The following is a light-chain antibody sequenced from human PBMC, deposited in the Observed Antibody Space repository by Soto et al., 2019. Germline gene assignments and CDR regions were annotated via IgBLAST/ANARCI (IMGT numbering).Light chain of an antibody. Sequence: DIQMTQSPSTLSASVGDRVTITCRASQSISSWLAWYQQKPEKAPKLLIYDASSLESGVPSRFSGSGSGTEFTLTISSLQPDDFATYYCQQYNSYPYTFGQGTRLEI. CDR3: QQYNSYPYT. J-gene: IGKJ5*01. V-gene: IGKV1-5*01. CDR2: DAS. CDR1: QSISSW.